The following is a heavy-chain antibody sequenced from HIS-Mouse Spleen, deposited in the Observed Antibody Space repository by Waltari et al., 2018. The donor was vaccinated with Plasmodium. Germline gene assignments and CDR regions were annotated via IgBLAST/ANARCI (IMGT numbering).Heavy chain of an antibody. CDR1: GFTFSSYW. CDR3: ASSWYWYFDL. J-gene: IGHJ2*01. CDR2: IKQDGSEK. V-gene: IGHV3-7*01. D-gene: IGHD6-13*01. Sequence: EVQLVVSGGGLVQPGGSLILSCAASGFTFSSYWMCWVLQAPGKGREGVANIKQDGSEKYYVDSVKGRFTISRDNAKNSLYLQMNSLRAEDTAVYYCASSWYWYFDLWGRGTLVTVSS.